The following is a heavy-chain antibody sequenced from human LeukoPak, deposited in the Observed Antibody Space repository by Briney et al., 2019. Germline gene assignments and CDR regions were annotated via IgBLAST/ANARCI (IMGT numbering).Heavy chain of an antibody. J-gene: IGHJ4*02. CDR1: GFTFSSYA. V-gene: IGHV3-23*01. CDR3: AKDGGRTSYYDSSGYYFRY. Sequence: GGSLRLSCAASGFTFSSYAMSWVRQAPGKGLEWVSAISGSGGSTYYADSVKGRFTISRDNSKNTLYLQMNSLRAEDTAVYYCAKDGGRTSYYDSSGYYFRYWGQGTLVTVSS. CDR2: ISGSGGST. D-gene: IGHD3-22*01.